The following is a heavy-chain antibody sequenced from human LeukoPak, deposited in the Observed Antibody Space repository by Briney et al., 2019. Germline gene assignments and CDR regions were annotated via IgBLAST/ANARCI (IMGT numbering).Heavy chain of an antibody. D-gene: IGHD2-21*02. J-gene: IGHJ5*02. Sequence: SETLSLTCTVSGGSISSGGYYWSWIRQHPGKGLKWIGHIYYSGSTYYNPSLKSRVTISVDTSKNQFSLKLSSVTAADTAMYFCARTPTYCGGDCYYFDPWGQGTLVTVSS. V-gene: IGHV4-31*03. CDR2: IYYSGST. CDR1: GGSISSGGYY. CDR3: ARTPTYCGGDCYYFDP.